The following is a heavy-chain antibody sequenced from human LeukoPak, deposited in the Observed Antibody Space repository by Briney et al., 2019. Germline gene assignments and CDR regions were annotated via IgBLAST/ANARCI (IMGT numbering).Heavy chain of an antibody. Sequence: SVKVSCTASGGTFSSYAISWVRQAPGQGLEWMGGIIPIFGTANYAQKFQGRVTITTDESTSTAYMELSSLRSEDTAVYYCASSSGTGRGSYYYYYYMDVWGKGTTVTVSS. CDR1: GGTFSSYA. CDR2: IIPIFGTA. D-gene: IGHD1-7*01. V-gene: IGHV1-69*05. CDR3: ASSSGTGRGSYYYYYYMDV. J-gene: IGHJ6*03.